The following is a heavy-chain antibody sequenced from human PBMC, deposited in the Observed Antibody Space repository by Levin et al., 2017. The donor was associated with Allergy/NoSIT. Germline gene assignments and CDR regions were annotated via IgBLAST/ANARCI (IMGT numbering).Heavy chain of an antibody. J-gene: IGHJ5*02. V-gene: IGHV4-39*01. D-gene: IGHD3-16*02. Sequence: GSLRLSCTVSGGSISSSTYYWGWIRQPPGKGLEWIGSIYYDGSTYYNPSLKSRLTVSVDTSKNQFSLRLRSVTAADTAVYYCASRTYRAWGRGILVTVSS. CDR3: ASRTYRA. CDR2: IYYDGST. CDR1: GGSISSSTYY.